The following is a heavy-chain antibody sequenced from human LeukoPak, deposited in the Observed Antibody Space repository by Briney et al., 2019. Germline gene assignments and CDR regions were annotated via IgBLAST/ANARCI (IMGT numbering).Heavy chain of an antibody. Sequence: GGSLRLSCAASGFTFSSCAMGWVRQAPGKGLEWVSGISDNGDGTYYAGSVKGRFTISRDKSKNTLYLQMNSLRAEDTAIYYCAKGTGGGCYSHLDYWGQGTLVTVSS. J-gene: IGHJ4*02. D-gene: IGHD2-15*01. CDR1: GFTFSSCA. CDR2: ISDNGDGT. V-gene: IGHV3-23*01. CDR3: AKGTGGGCYSHLDY.